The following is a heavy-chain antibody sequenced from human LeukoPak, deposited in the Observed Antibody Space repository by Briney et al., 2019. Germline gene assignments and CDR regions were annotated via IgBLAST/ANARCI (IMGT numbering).Heavy chain of an antibody. J-gene: IGHJ4*02. CDR1: GFTFSSYW. V-gene: IGHV3-7*01. D-gene: IGHD3-22*01. Sequence: PGGSLRLSCAASGFTFSSYWMSWVRQAPGKGLEWVANIKQDGSEKYYVDSVKGRFTISRDNAKNSLYLQMNSLRAEDTAVYYCARDKGEGYYDSSGHFDYWGQGTLVTVSS. CDR2: IKQDGSEK. CDR3: ARDKGEGYYDSSGHFDY.